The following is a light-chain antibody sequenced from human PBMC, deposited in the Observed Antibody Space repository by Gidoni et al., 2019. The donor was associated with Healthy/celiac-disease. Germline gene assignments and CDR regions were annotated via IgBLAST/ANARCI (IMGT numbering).Light chain of an antibody. CDR1: QRVSSY. Sequence: EIVLTQSQATLSLSPGERATLSCRASQRVSSYLALYQQKPGQAPRLLIYDASNRATGIPARLSGSGSGTDFTLTISSLEPEDFAVYYCQQRSNWRTFGQGTKVEIK. CDR2: DAS. CDR3: QQRSNWRT. J-gene: IGKJ1*01. V-gene: IGKV3-11*01.